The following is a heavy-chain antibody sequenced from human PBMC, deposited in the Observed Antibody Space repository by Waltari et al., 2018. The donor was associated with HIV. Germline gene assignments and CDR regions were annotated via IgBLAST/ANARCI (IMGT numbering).Heavy chain of an antibody. CDR1: GGSISSSSYY. V-gene: IGHV4-39*01. D-gene: IGHD3-10*01. CDR3: ARHFYGSGGYYNERPNDYYGMDV. Sequence: QLQLQESGPGLVKPSETLSLTCTVSGGSISSSSYYWGWIRQPPGQGLEWNGSIYYSGRTYTNPYFKSRVTISVDTCKNQFSLKLSSLTAADMAVYYCARHFYGSGGYYNERPNDYYGMDVWGQGTTVTVSS. J-gene: IGHJ6*02. CDR2: IYYSGRT.